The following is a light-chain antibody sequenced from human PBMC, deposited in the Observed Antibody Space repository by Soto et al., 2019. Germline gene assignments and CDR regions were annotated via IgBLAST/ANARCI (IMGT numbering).Light chain of an antibody. J-gene: IGLJ1*01. Sequence: SVLTQPPSASGSPGQSVTISCTGTSSDVGGYNYVSWYQQHPGKAPKLMIYEVSKRPSGVPDRFSGSKSGNTASLAVSGLQAEDEADYSCAAWDDSLNRRVFVTGTKVTVL. V-gene: IGLV2-8*01. CDR1: SSDVGGYNY. CDR3: AAWDDSLNRRV. CDR2: EVS.